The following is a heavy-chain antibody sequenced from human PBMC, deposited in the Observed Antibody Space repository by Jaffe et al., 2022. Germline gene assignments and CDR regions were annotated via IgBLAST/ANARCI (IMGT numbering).Heavy chain of an antibody. CDR2: ISYDGSNK. J-gene: IGHJ4*02. Sequence: QVQLVESGGGVVQPGRSLRLSCAASGFTFSSYGMHWVRQAPGKGLEWVAVISYDGSNKYYADSVKGRFTISRDNSKNTLYLQMNSLRAEDTAVYYCAKDHGLGGYYDFWSGYYPAGPIDYWGQGTLVTVSS. CDR3: AKDHGLGGYYDFWSGYYPAGPIDY. V-gene: IGHV3-30*18. CDR1: GFTFSSYG. D-gene: IGHD3-3*01.